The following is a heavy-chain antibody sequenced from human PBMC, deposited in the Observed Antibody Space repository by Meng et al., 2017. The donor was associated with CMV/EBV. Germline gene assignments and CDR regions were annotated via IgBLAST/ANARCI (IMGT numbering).Heavy chain of an antibody. V-gene: IGHV4-59*01. Sequence: SETLSLTCTVSGGSISSYYWSWIRQPPGKGLEWIGYIYYSGSTNYNPSLKSRVTISVDTSKNQFSLKLSSVPAAETAVYYCARGGGICSGGSCYPLGYYGMDVWGQGTTVTVSS. D-gene: IGHD2-15*01. CDR3: ARGGGICSGGSCYPLGYYGMDV. J-gene: IGHJ6*02. CDR2: IYYSGST. CDR1: GGSISSYY.